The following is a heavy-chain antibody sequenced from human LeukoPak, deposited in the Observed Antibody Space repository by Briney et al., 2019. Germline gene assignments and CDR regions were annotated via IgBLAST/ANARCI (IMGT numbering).Heavy chain of an antibody. CDR2: IIPIFGTA. J-gene: IGHJ4*02. V-gene: IGHV1-69*05. CDR3: ARAESTVQPLVG. CDR1: GYTFTSYY. D-gene: IGHD1-26*01. Sequence: GASVKVSCKASGYTFTSYYMHWVRQAPGQGLEWMGGIIPIFGTANYAQKFQGRVTITTDESTSTAYMELSSLRSEDTAVYYCARAESTVQPLVGWGQGTLVTVSS.